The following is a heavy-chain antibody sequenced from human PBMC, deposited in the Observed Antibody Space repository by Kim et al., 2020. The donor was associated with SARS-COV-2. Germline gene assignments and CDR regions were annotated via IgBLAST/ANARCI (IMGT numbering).Heavy chain of an antibody. CDR3: ARDPRGATPHPFDY. Sequence: SETLSLTCTVSGGSISSYYWSWIRQPPGKGLEWIGYIYYSGSTNYNPSLKSRVTISVDTSKNQFSLKLSSVTAADTAVYYCARDPRGATPHPFDYWGQGT. D-gene: IGHD1-26*01. J-gene: IGHJ4*02. V-gene: IGHV4-59*13. CDR2: IYYSGST. CDR1: GGSISSYY.